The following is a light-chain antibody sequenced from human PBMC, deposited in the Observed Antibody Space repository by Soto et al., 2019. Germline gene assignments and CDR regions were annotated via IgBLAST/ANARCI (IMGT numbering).Light chain of an antibody. Sequence: QTVVTQEPSFSVSPGGTVTLTCGLRSGSVSTSNYPSWYQQTPGQAPRTLIYSTKTRSSGVPDRFSGSILGNKAALTITGAQADDESDYYCVLYMGNGIGVFGGGTKLTGL. CDR2: STK. CDR3: VLYMGNGIGV. J-gene: IGLJ3*02. CDR1: SGSVSTSNY. V-gene: IGLV8-61*01.